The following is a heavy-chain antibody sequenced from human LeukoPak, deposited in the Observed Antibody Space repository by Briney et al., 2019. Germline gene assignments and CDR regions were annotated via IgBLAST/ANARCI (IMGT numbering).Heavy chain of an antibody. V-gene: IGHV3-48*03. CDR3: ARTNMPAREGTYFDY. CDR1: GFTFSYYE. CDR2: ISNSGATI. J-gene: IGHJ4*02. Sequence: PGGSLRLSCAASGFTFSYYEMNWVRQAPGKGLEWVSYISNSGATIYYADSVKGRFTISRDNAKSSLFLQMNSLRAEDTGVYYCARTNMPAREGTYFDYWGQGTLVTVSS. D-gene: IGHD6-6*01.